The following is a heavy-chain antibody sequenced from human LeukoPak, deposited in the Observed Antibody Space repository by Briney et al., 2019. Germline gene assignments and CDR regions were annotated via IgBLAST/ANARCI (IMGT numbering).Heavy chain of an antibody. V-gene: IGHV3-72*01. CDR2: TRNKANSYTT. CDR1: GFTFSDHY. J-gene: IGHJ4*02. CDR3: ARGLNFFNC. Sequence: PGGSLRLSFAASGFTFSDHYMDWVRQAPGKGLEWVGRTRNKANSYTTAYAATVRGRFTISRDESKNSLYLQMNSLKTEYTAVYYCARGLNFFNCWGQASLATVSS. D-gene: IGHD2/OR15-2a*01.